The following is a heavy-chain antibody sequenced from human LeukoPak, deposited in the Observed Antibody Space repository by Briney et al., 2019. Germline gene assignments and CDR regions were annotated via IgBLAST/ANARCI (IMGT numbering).Heavy chain of an antibody. J-gene: IGHJ4*02. CDR3: ARVTYYDNPPRGG. Sequence: PGGSLRLSCAASGFTFSSYSMNWVRQAPGKGLEWVSSISSSSSYIYYADSVKGRFTISRDNAKNSLYLQMNSLRAEDTAVYYCARVTYYDNPPRGGWGQGTLVTVSS. V-gene: IGHV3-21*01. CDR2: ISSSSSYI. CDR1: GFTFSSYS. D-gene: IGHD3-9*01.